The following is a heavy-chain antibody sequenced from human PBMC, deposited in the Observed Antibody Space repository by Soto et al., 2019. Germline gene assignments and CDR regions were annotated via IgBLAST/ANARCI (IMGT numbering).Heavy chain of an antibody. Sequence: SETLSLTCAVYGGSFSGYYWSWIRQPPGKGLEWIGEINHSGSTNYNPSLKSRVTISVDTSKNQFSLKLSSVTAADTAVYYCARDGIVVVHAYGMDVWGQGTTVTVSS. V-gene: IGHV4-34*01. D-gene: IGHD2-2*01. CDR3: ARDGIVVVHAYGMDV. CDR2: INHSGST. CDR1: GGSFSGYY. J-gene: IGHJ6*02.